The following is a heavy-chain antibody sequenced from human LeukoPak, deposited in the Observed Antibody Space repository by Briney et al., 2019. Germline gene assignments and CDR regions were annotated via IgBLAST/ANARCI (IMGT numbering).Heavy chain of an antibody. CDR1: GFTFSSYA. Sequence: GGSLRLSCAASGFTFSSYAMHWVRQAPGKGLEWVAVISYDGSNKYYADSVKGRFTISRDNSKNTLYLQMNSLRAEDTAVYYCARESLYYYDSSGYSLGYWGQGTLVTVSS. V-gene: IGHV3-30-3*01. CDR3: ARESLYYYDSSGYSLGY. CDR2: ISYDGSNK. J-gene: IGHJ4*02. D-gene: IGHD3-22*01.